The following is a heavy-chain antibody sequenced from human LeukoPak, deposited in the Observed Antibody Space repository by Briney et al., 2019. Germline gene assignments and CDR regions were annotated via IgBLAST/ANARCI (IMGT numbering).Heavy chain of an antibody. CDR3: AKDPRGYSYGYRD. V-gene: IGHV3-23*01. J-gene: IGHJ4*02. D-gene: IGHD5-18*01. CDR1: GFTFSSYG. CDR2: ISGSGGST. Sequence: GGSLRLSCAASGFTFSSYGMSWVRQAPGKGLEWVSAISGSGGSTYYADSVKGRSTISRDNSKNTLYLQMNSLRAEDTAVYYCAKDPRGYSYGYRDWGQGTLVTVSS.